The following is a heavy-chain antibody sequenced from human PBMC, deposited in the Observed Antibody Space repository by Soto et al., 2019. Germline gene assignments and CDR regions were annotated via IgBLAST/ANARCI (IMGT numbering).Heavy chain of an antibody. CDR1: GGSISSYY. CDR3: ARLGRLNYGGRFPFDY. J-gene: IGHJ4*02. V-gene: IGHV4-59*01. Sequence: SETLSLTCTVSGGSISSYYWSWIRQPPGKGLEWIGYIYYSGSTNYNPSLKSRVTISVDTSKNQFSLKLSSVTAADTAVYYCARLGRLNYGGRFPFDYWGQGTLVTAPQ. CDR2: IYYSGST. D-gene: IGHD4-17*01.